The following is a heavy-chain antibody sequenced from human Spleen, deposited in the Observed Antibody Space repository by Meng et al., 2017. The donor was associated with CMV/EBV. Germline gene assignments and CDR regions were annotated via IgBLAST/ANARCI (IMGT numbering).Heavy chain of an antibody. CDR3: ARLPITLTARYGAFDI. Sequence: ASVKVSCKASGYTFTGYYMHWVRQAPGQGLEWMGRINPNRGDTHYAQKFQGRVTMTRDTSISSAYMELSGLRSDDTAVYYCARLPITLTARYGAFDIWGQGAMVTVSS. D-gene: IGHD7-27*01. CDR1: GYTFTGYY. CDR2: INPNRGDT. V-gene: IGHV1-2*06. J-gene: IGHJ3*02.